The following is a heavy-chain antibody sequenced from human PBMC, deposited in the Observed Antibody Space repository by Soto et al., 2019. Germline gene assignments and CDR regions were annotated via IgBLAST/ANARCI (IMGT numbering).Heavy chain of an antibody. Sequence: QPGGPLRLSCEASGFTFNTYSMHWVRQPPGKGLEWLAAIWYDGTQKYYADSVKGRFIISRDNSKKTLYLEMDSLRAEDTAVYYCARAGGTTVTGLWHFDSWGQGTLVTVSS. J-gene: IGHJ4*02. CDR2: IWYDGTQK. CDR1: GFTFNTYS. V-gene: IGHV3-33*01. CDR3: ARAGGTTVTGLWHFDS. D-gene: IGHD4-17*01.